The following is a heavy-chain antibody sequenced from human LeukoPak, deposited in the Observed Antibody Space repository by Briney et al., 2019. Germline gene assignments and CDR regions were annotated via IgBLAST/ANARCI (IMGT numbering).Heavy chain of an antibody. CDR1: GITFSRHW. J-gene: IGHJ4*02. V-gene: IGHV3-7*03. CDR2: IKQDGSEK. CDR3: TRASIVAADKRYFDY. Sequence: GGSLRLSCVASGITFSRHWMKWVRQAPGKGLEWVANIKQDGSEKFYVDSVKGRFTISRDNAKNSLYLQMNSLRAEDTAVYYCTRASIVAADKRYFDYWGQGTLVTVSS. D-gene: IGHD6-13*01.